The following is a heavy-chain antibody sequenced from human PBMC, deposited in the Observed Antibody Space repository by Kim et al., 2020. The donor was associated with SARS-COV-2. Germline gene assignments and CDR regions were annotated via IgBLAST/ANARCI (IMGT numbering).Heavy chain of an antibody. J-gene: IGHJ4*02. CDR2: IYHSGST. CDR1: GGSISSSNW. CDR3: ARAYVLLWFGDTIAYFDY. D-gene: IGHD3-10*01. V-gene: IGHV4-4*02. Sequence: SETLSLTCAVSGGSISSSNWWSWVRQPPGKGLEWIGEIYHSGSTNYNPSLKSRVTISVDKSKNQFSLKLSSVTAADTAVYYCARAYVLLWFGDTIAYFDYWGQGTPVTVPS.